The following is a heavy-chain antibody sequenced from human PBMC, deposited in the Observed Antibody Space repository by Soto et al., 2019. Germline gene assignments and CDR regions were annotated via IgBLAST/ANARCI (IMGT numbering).Heavy chain of an antibody. Sequence: GGSLRLSCAASGFTVSSNYMSWVRQAPGKGLEWVSVIYSGGSTYYADSVKGRFTISRDNSKNTLYLQMNSLRAEDTAVHYCARDSGYDTSYYYYYMDVWGKGTTVTVSS. J-gene: IGHJ6*03. CDR3: ARDSGYDTSYYYYYMDV. CDR2: IYSGGST. D-gene: IGHD5-12*01. CDR1: GFTVSSNY. V-gene: IGHV3-66*01.